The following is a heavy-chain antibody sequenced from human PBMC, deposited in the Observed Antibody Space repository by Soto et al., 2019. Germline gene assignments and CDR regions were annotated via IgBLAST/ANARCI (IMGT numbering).Heavy chain of an antibody. D-gene: IGHD4-17*01. J-gene: IGHJ3*02. CDR2: ISGSGGST. CDR1: GFTFSSYA. V-gene: IGHV3-23*01. CDR3: ASYGDLGFDI. Sequence: GGSLRLSCAASGFTFSSYAMSWVRQAPGKGLEWVSAISGSGGSTYYADSVKGRFTISRDNAKNSLYLQMNSLRAEDTAVYYCASYGDLGFDIWGQGTMVTVSS.